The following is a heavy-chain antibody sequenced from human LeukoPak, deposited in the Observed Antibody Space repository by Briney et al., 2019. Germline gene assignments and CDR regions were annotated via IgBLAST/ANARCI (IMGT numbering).Heavy chain of an antibody. CDR3: ARDGLGHFDY. J-gene: IGHJ4*02. CDR1: GFTFSIYS. CDR2: ISSSSTSI. V-gene: IGHV3-21*01. Sequence: GGSLRLSCAASGFTFSIYSMNWVRQAPGKGLEWVSSISSSSTSIYYADSVKGRFTISRDISKNTLYLQMNSLRAEDTAVYYCARDGLGHFDYWGQGTLVTVSS. D-gene: IGHD3/OR15-3a*01.